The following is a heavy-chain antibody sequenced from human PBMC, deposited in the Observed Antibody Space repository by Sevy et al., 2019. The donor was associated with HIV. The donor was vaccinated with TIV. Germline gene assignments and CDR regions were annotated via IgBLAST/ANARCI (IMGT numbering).Heavy chain of an antibody. D-gene: IGHD1-7*01. J-gene: IGHJ4*02. CDR3: ARDMELVDEGTQEFFY. Sequence: ASVKVSCKASGYTFTGYYMHWVRQAPGQGLEWMGWINPNSGGTNYAQKFQDRVTMTRDTSINTAYMELGRLGSDDTALYYCARDMELVDEGTQEFFYWGQGTLVTVSS. V-gene: IGHV1-2*02. CDR1: GYTFTGYY. CDR2: INPNSGGT.